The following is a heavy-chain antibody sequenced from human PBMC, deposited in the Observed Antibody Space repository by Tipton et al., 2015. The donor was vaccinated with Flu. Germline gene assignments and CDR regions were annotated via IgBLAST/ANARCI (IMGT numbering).Heavy chain of an antibody. J-gene: IGHJ3*02. CDR3: ARDGFITMIVVVTPGAFDI. CDR1: GGSISSSSYY. D-gene: IGHD3-22*01. CDR2: IYYSGNT. V-gene: IGHV4-39*07. Sequence: TLSLTCTVSGGSISSSSYYWGWIRQPPGKGLEWIGSIYYSGNTYYNPSLKSRVTISVDTSKNQFSLKLSSVTAADTAVYYCARDGFITMIVVVTPGAFDIWGQGTTVTVSS.